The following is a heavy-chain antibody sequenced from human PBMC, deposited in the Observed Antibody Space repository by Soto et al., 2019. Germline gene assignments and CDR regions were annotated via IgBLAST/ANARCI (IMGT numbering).Heavy chain of an antibody. V-gene: IGHV3-15*01. CDR2: IRSTGDGGTT. Sequence: GGSLRLSCAASGFTFSHAWMSWVRQAPGKGLEWVGRIRSTGDGGTTDYAAPVKGRFTISGDDSKNTLFLQMNSLKAEDTAVYYCATDQAGGYFYYYGMVVWGQGTTVTVSS. J-gene: IGHJ6*02. CDR1: GFTFSHAW. D-gene: IGHD2-15*01. CDR3: ATDQAGGYFYYYGMVV.